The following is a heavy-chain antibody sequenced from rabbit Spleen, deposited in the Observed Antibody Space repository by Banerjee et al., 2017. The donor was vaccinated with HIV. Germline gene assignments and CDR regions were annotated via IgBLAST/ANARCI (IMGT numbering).Heavy chain of an antibody. CDR2: IYAAKGST. D-gene: IGHD4-1*01. J-gene: IGHJ3*01. CDR1: GFYFTNYY. CDR3: ARAIVTWLGLTRLDL. V-gene: IGHV1S7*01. Sequence: QLTETGGGLVQPGGSLTLSCKASGFYFTNYYITWFRQAPGKGLEWIGIIYAAKGSTDYASWVNGRFTISSDNAQSTVDMKMTSLTAADTATYFCARAIVTWLGLTRLDLWGQGTLVTVS.